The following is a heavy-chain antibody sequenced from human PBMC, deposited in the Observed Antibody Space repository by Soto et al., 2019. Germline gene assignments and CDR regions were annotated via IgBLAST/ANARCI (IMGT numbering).Heavy chain of an antibody. CDR3: ARDLSAAAGFYSYYYYGMDV. D-gene: IGHD6-13*01. Sequence: GGSLRLSCAASGFTFSSYWMHWVRQAPGKGLVWVSRINSDGSSTSYADSVKGRFTISRDNAKNTLYLQMNSLRAEDTAVYYCARDLSAAAGFYSYYYYGMDVWGQGTTVTVSS. CDR2: INSDGSST. V-gene: IGHV3-74*01. CDR1: GFTFSSYW. J-gene: IGHJ6*02.